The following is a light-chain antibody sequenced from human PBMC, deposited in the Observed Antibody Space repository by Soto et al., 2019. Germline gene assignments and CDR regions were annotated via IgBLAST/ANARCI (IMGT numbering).Light chain of an antibody. CDR2: DVS. V-gene: IGKV3-11*01. CDR3: QHRSDWLFT. J-gene: IGKJ3*01. Sequence: EVVLTQSPATLSLSPGDRATLSCRASESVSNYLAWYQQKPGQPPRLLIYDVSSRATGIPARFSGSGSGTDFTLTISSLEPEDFAVYYCQHRSDWLFTFGPGTKVDI. CDR1: ESVSNY.